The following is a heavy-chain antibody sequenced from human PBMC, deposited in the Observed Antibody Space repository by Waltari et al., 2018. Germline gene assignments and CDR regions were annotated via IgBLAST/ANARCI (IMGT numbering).Heavy chain of an antibody. CDR2: IYTSGST. D-gene: IGHD5-18*01. CDR3: AREPPAYSYDPGDWFDP. V-gene: IGHV4-4*07. CDR1: GGSISSYY. J-gene: IGHJ5*02. Sequence: QVQLQESGPGLVKPSETLSLTCTVSGGSISSYYWSWIRQPAGKGLEWIGRIYTSGSTNYNPSLKSRVTMSVDTSKNQFSLKLSSVTAADTAVYYCAREPPAYSYDPGDWFDPWGQGTLVTVSS.